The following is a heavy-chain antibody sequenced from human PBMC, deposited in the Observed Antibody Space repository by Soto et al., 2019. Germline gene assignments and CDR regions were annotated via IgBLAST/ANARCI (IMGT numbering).Heavy chain of an antibody. CDR3: AREGYSSGGYYFDY. D-gene: IGHD6-19*01. CDR2: IWYDGSNK. J-gene: IGHJ4*02. CDR1: GFTFSSYG. V-gene: IGHV3-33*01. Sequence: VQLVESGGGVVQPGRSLRLSCAASGFTFSSYGMHWVRQAPGKGLEWVAVIWYDGSNKYYADSVKGRFTISRDNSKNTLYLQMNSLRAEDTAVYYCAREGYSSGGYYFDYWGQGTLVTVSS.